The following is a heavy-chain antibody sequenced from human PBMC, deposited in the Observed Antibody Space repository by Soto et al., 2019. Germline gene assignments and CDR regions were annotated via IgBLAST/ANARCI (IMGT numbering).Heavy chain of an antibody. V-gene: IGHV1-18*01. CDR1: GYTFTNSG. CDR2: ISTDNGNT. CDR3: ARDQGITTFGVYSMYYYGMDV. J-gene: IGHJ6*02. Sequence: QVQLVQSGAEVKKPGASVKVSCKASGYTFTNSGISWVRQAPGQGLEWMGWISTDNGNTNYAQHLQGRVSMTTDTATNTSYMDLRILRSDDTAVYYCARDQGITTFGVYSMYYYGMDVWGQGTTVTVSS. D-gene: IGHD3-3*01.